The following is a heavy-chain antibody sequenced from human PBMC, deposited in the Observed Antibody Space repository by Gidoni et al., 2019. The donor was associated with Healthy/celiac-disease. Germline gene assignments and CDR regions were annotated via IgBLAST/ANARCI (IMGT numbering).Heavy chain of an antibody. D-gene: IGHD6-19*01. Sequence: EVQLLESGGGLVRPGGSLRLSCAASGFTFSSYARSWVRQAPGKGLEWVSAISGSGGSTYYADYVKGRFTISRDNSKNTLYLQMNSLRAEDTAVYYCAKVTKGVAVADYFDYWGQGTLVTVSS. CDR2: ISGSGGST. V-gene: IGHV3-23*01. CDR3: AKVTKGVAVADYFDY. J-gene: IGHJ4*02. CDR1: GFTFSSYA.